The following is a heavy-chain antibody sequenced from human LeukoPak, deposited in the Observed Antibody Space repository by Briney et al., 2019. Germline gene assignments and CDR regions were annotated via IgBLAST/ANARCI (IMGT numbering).Heavy chain of an antibody. V-gene: IGHV4-59*12. Sequence: LETLSLTCTVSGGSISSYYWSWIRQPPGKGLEWIGYIYYSGSTNYNPSLKSRVTMSVDTSKNQFSLKLSSVTAADTAVYYCARGWEPGGYYYMDVWGKGTTVTVSS. CDR3: ARGWEPGGYYYMDV. D-gene: IGHD1-26*01. CDR2: IYYSGST. J-gene: IGHJ6*03. CDR1: GGSISSYY.